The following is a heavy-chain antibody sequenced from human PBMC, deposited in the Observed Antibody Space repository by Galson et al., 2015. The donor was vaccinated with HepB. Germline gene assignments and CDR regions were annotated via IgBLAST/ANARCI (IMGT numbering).Heavy chain of an antibody. D-gene: IGHD3-10*01. Sequence: SLRLSCAASGFTFSSYAMSWVRQAPGKGLEWVSAVSGSGGRTYYADSVKGRFTISRDNSKNTLYLQMNSLRAEDTAVYYCAKDIPTYYYGSGAPGGAFDIWGQGTMVTVSS. CDR3: AKDIPTYYYGSGAPGGAFDI. CDR1: GFTFSSYA. CDR2: VSGSGGRT. V-gene: IGHV3-23*01. J-gene: IGHJ3*02.